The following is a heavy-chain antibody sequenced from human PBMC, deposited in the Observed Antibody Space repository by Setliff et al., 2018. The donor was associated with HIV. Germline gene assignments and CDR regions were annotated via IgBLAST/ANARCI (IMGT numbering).Heavy chain of an antibody. V-gene: IGHV3-33*01. D-gene: IGHD3-10*01. Sequence: LRLSCAASGFMFGTYGMHWVRQAPGKGLEWVAVIWYDGFDKYYADSVKGRFTISRDNSKNTLFPQMNSLRAEDTAVYYCARDRVETLWFGDLNYMDVWGKGTTVTVSS. CDR2: IWYDGFDK. CDR1: GFMFGTYG. J-gene: IGHJ6*03. CDR3: ARDRVETLWFGDLNYMDV.